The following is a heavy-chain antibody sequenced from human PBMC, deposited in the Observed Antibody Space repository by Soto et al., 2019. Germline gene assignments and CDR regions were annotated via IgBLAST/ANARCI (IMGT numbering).Heavy chain of an antibody. CDR3: ARVSEWLQLLDY. CDR2: IYYSGST. V-gene: IGHV4-59*08. Sequence: SETLSLTCTVSGGSISSYYWSWIRQPPGKGLEWIGYIYYSGSTNYNPSLKSRVTISVDTSKNQFSLKLSSVTAADTAVYYCARVSEWLQLLDYWGQGTLVTVSS. CDR1: GGSISSYY. J-gene: IGHJ4*02. D-gene: IGHD5-12*01.